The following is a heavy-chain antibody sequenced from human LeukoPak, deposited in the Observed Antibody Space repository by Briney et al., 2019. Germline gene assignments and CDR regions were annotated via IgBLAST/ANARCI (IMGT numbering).Heavy chain of an antibody. V-gene: IGHV4-59*01. Sequence: SESLSLTCTVSGGSISSYYWSWIRQPPGKGLEWIGYIYYSGSTNYNPSLKSRVTISVDTSKNRFSLKLRSVTAAVTAVYYCARTTTVRGTYYMDVWGKGTTVTVSS. CDR3: ARTTTVRGTYYMDV. CDR1: GGSISSYY. CDR2: IYYSGST. D-gene: IGHD3-10*01. J-gene: IGHJ6*03.